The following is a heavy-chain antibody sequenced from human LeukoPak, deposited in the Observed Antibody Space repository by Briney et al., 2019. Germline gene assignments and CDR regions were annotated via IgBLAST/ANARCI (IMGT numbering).Heavy chain of an antibody. Sequence: PSETLSLTCTVSGGSISSGSYYWSWIRQPAGKGLEWIGRIYTSGSTNYNPSLKSRVTISVDTSKNQFSLKLSSVTAADTAVYYCARASTRHYDSSGYYWGHAFDIWGQGTMVTVSS. J-gene: IGHJ3*02. CDR2: IYTSGST. CDR1: GGSISSGSYY. V-gene: IGHV4-61*02. CDR3: ARASTRHYDSSGYYWGHAFDI. D-gene: IGHD3-22*01.